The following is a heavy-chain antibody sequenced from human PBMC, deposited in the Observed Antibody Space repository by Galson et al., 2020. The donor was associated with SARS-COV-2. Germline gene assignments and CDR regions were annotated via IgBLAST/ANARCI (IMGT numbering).Heavy chain of an antibody. CDR2: IYLSGST. J-gene: IGHJ4*02. Sequence: SETLSLTCTVSGGSISISSYYWGWIRQPPGNGLEWVGSIYLSGSTYYNPSLNSRVTISVDTSKNQFSLKMTSVTAADTAVYFCARDLIVGSFFDYWGQGILVTVSS. V-gene: IGHV4-39*07. CDR1: GGSISISSYY. CDR3: ARDLIVGSFFDY. D-gene: IGHD3-22*01.